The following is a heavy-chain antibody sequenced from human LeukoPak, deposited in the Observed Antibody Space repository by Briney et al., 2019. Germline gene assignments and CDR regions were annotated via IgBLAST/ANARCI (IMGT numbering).Heavy chain of an antibody. D-gene: IGHD1-26*01. J-gene: IGHJ4*02. CDR1: GGSISSSSYY. V-gene: IGHV4-39*07. Sequence: SETLSLTCTVSGGSISSSSYYWGWIRQPPGTGLEWIGSIYYSGSTYYNPSLKSRVTISVDTSKNQFSLKLSSVTAADTAVYYCARGVFSGSYALYYFDYWGQGTLVTVSS. CDR2: IYYSGST. CDR3: ARGVFSGSYALYYFDY.